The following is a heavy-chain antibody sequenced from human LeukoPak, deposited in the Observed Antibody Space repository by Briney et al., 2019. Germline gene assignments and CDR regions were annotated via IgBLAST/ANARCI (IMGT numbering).Heavy chain of an antibody. CDR3: ARDVVSVAGGYYFDY. D-gene: IGHD2-2*01. CDR1: GFTFSSYA. Sequence: GSLRLSCAASGFTFSSYAMHWVRQAPGKGLEWVAVISYDGSNKYYADSVKGRFTISRDNSKNTLYLQMNSLRAEDTAVYYCARDVVSVAGGYYFDYWGQGTLVTVSS. CDR2: ISYDGSNK. J-gene: IGHJ4*02. V-gene: IGHV3-30-3*01.